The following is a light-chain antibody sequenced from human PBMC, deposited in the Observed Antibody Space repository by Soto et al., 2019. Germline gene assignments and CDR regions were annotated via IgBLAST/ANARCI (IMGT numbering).Light chain of an antibody. CDR1: QDISNY. V-gene: IGKV1-33*01. CDR2: DAS. CDR3: QQYDNLPYT. J-gene: IGKJ2*01. Sequence: DIQMTQSPSSLSASVGDRVTITCQASQDISNYLNWYQQKPGKAPKLLIYDASNLETGVPSRFSGSGSGTDFTFSISSLHPEYIATYYCQQYDNLPYTFDQGTKLEIK.